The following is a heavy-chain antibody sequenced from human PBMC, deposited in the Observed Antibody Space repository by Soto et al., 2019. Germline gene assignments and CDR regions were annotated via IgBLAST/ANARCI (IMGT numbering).Heavy chain of an antibody. CDR3: ARQNYYSGMDV. Sequence: ASVKVSCKASGYTFTSYFITWVRQAPGQGLEWMGWISAYNGNTNYAQMLQGRVTMTTDTSTATAYMEMRTLRSDDTAVYYCARQNYYSGMDVWGQGTTVTVSS. J-gene: IGHJ6*02. V-gene: IGHV1-18*01. CDR2: ISAYNGNT. CDR1: GYTFTSYF.